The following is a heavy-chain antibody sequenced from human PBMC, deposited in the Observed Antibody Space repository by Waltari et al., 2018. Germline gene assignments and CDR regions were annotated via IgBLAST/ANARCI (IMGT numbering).Heavy chain of an antibody. D-gene: IGHD4-17*01. CDR2: SKSKTDGGTT. V-gene: IGHV3-15*01. Sequence: EVQLVESGGDLVKPGGSLRLSCAASGMKFNNAWMTWVRQAPGKGRELVGRSKSKTDGGTTDFAAPVEGRFTISRDDSKKTMYLQMSSPKIEDTAVYYCTTDPVGLYGGDYWGQGTLVIVSS. CDR1: GMKFNNAW. J-gene: IGHJ4*02. CDR3: TTDPVGLYGGDY.